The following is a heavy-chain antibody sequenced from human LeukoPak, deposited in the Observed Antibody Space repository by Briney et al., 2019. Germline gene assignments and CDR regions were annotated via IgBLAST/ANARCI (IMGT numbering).Heavy chain of an antibody. Sequence: GGSLRLSCAASGFTFDSYAMTWVRQGPGKGLEWVSTVSASGAGTYFADSVKGRFTISRDNSKNTLYLQMNYLRAEDTAVYYCANNGGVAVAGSFDNWGQGTLVTVSS. J-gene: IGHJ4*02. CDR1: GFTFDSYA. CDR3: ANNGGVAVAGSFDN. CDR2: VSASGAGT. D-gene: IGHD6-19*01. V-gene: IGHV3-23*01.